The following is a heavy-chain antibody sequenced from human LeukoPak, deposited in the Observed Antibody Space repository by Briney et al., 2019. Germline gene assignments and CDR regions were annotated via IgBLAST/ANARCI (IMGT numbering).Heavy chain of an antibody. CDR3: ATLKGWYGEGCFDC. D-gene: IGHD3-10*01. J-gene: IGHJ4*02. V-gene: IGHV3-53*01. Sequence: PGGSLGLSCAASGVTVSSIYMGWVRQAPGKGLDWVSVIYPDGRTYYTESVKGRFTISRDSSENSLFLQMNSLRAEDTAVYYCATLKGWYGEGCFDCWGQGTLVTVSS. CDR2: IYPDGRT. CDR1: GVTVSSIY.